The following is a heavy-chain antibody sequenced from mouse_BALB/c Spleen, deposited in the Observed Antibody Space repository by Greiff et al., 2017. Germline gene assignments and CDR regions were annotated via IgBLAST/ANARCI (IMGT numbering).Heavy chain of an antibody. CDR1: GYTFTSYW. Sequence: VQLQQPGAELVKPGASVKMSCKASGYTFTSYWMHWVKQRPGQGLEGIGVIDPSDSYTSYNQKFKGKATLTVDTSSSTAYMQLSSLTSEDSAVYYCTRSRYEDAYWGQGTLVTVSA. CDR3: TRSRYEDAY. D-gene: IGHD2-14*01. CDR2: IDPSDSYT. V-gene: IGHV1S127*01. J-gene: IGHJ3*01.